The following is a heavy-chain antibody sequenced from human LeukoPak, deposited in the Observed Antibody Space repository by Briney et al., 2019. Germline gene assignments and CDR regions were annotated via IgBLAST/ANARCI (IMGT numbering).Heavy chain of an antibody. Sequence: SETLSLTRTVSGGPISSYYWSWIRQPPGKGLEWIGYIYYSGSTNYNPSLKSRVTISVDTSKNQFSLKLSSVTAADTAVYYCARHSSSWYQPNYGMDVWGQGTTVTVSS. CDR1: GGPISSYY. D-gene: IGHD6-13*01. CDR3: ARHSSSWYQPNYGMDV. J-gene: IGHJ6*02. CDR2: IYYSGST. V-gene: IGHV4-59*08.